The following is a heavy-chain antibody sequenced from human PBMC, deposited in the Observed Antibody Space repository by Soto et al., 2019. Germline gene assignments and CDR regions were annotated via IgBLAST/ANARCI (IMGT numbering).Heavy chain of an antibody. CDR2: ISGSGGST. CDR1: VFTFSSYA. CDR3: AKALTRVFFYDY. V-gene: IGHV3-23*01. J-gene: IGHJ4*02. Sequence: GRSLRLSCSASVFTFSSYAMSWFRQAPGKGLEWVSAISGSGGSTYYADSVKGRFTISRDNSKNTLYLQMNSLRAEDTAVYYCAKALTRVFFYDYWGQGTLVTVSS. D-gene: IGHD2-21*02.